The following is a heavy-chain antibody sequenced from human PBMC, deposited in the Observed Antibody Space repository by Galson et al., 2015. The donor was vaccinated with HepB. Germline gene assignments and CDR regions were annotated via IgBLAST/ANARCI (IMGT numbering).Heavy chain of an antibody. CDR1: GFTFSTFG. CDR2: LSYDGSNK. CDR3: ARCYCGSTSCLGGY. V-gene: IGHV3-30*03. D-gene: IGHD2-2*01. J-gene: IGHJ4*02. Sequence: SLRLSCAASGFTFSTFGMHWVRQAPGKGLDWVAALSYDGSNKYYADSVKGRFTISRDNSKNTLYLQMNSLRTEDTAVYYCARCYCGSTSCLGGYWGQGTLVTVSS.